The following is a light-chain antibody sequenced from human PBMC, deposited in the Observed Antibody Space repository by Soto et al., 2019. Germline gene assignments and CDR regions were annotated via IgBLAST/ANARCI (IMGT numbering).Light chain of an antibody. CDR3: QQTYRMWT. J-gene: IGKJ1*01. CDR1: QTISSF. CDR2: AAS. V-gene: IGKV1-39*01. Sequence: DIQMTQSPSSLSASVGDRVTITCRASQTISSFLNWYQQKPGKVPKLLIYAASTLQSGVPSRFSGSGPGTDFTLTISCLQPEDFATYYCQQTYRMWTFGQGTKVEIK.